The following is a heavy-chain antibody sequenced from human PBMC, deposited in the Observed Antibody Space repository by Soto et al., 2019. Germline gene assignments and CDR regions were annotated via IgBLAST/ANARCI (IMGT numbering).Heavy chain of an antibody. V-gene: IGHV4-59*01. CDR1: GGSISSYY. CDR2: SYYSGST. Sequence: QVQLQESGPGLVKPSETLSLTCTVSGGSISSYYWSWIRQPPGKGLEWSGYSYYSGSTNYNPSLTRPGATADDTSRRQLCPVLSSATAASTAVYYCARGRSSSSRLYYAFDIWGLGTMVTVSS. J-gene: IGHJ3*02. D-gene: IGHD6-19*01. CDR3: ARGRSSSSRLYYAFDI.